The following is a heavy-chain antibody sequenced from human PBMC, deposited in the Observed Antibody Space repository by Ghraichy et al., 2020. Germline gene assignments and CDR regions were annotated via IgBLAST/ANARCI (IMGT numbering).Heavy chain of an antibody. Sequence: GGSLRLSCAASGFTFSSYWMHWVRQAPGKGLVWVSRINSDGSSDGSSTSYADSVKGRFTISRDNAKNTLYLQMNSLRAEDTAVYYCARATTGTEGGMDVWGQGTTVTVSS. D-gene: IGHD1-1*01. V-gene: IGHV3-74*01. J-gene: IGHJ6*02. CDR3: ARATTGTEGGMDV. CDR2: INSDGSSDGSST. CDR1: GFTFSSYW.